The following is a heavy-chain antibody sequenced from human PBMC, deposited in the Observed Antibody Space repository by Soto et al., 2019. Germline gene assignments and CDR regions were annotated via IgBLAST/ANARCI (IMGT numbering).Heavy chain of an antibody. CDR3: ARRYGYYFDY. CDR1: GGSISRYY. J-gene: IGHJ4*02. CDR2: IYYSGST. V-gene: IGHV4-59*08. Sequence: SETLSLTCTVSGGSISRYYWSWIRQPPGKGLEWIGYIYYSGSTNYNPSLKSRVTISVDTSRNQLSLKLSSVTAADTAVYYCARRYGYYFDYWGQGTLVTVS. D-gene: IGHD4-17*01.